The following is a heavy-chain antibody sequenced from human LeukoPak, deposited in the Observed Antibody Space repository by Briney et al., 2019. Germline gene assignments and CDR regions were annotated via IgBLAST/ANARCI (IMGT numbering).Heavy chain of an antibody. D-gene: IGHD6-19*01. CDR2: IYYSGST. CDR1: GGSISSYY. Sequence: SETLSLTYTVSGGSISSYYWSWIRQPPGKGLEWMGDIYYSGSTNYNPSLKNRVTISVDTSKNQFSLKLSSVTAADTAVYYCARGRIAVAGTKNYFDYWGQGTLVTVSS. CDR3: ARGRIAVAGTKNYFDY. V-gene: IGHV4-59*01. J-gene: IGHJ4*02.